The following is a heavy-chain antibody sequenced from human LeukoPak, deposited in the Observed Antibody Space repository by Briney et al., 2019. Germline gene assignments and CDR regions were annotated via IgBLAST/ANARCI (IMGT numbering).Heavy chain of an antibody. CDR1: GGSFSGYY. V-gene: IGHV4-34*01. J-gene: IGHJ6*03. Sequence: SETLSLTCAVYGGSFSGYYWSWIRQPPGKGLEWIGEINHSGSTNYNPSLKSRVTISVDTSKNQFSLKLSSVTAADTAVYYCARAYVDTAMVLHVGATVDYYYYMDDWGKGTTVTVSS. D-gene: IGHD5-18*01. CDR2: INHSGST. CDR3: ARAYVDTAMVLHVGATVDYYYYMDD.